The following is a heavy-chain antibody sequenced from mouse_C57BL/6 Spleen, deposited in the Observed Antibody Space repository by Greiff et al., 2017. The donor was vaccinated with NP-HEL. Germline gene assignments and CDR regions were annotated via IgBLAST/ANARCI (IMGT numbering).Heavy chain of an antibody. CDR2: ISSGSSTI. CDR3: ARDDYVLYYAMDY. V-gene: IGHV5-17*01. Sequence: EVKLMESGGGLVKPGGSLKLSCAASGFTFSDYGMHWVRQAPEKGLEWVAYISSGSSTIYYADTVKGRFNISRDNAKNTLFLQMTSLRSEDTAMYYCARDDYVLYYAMDYWGQGTSVTVSS. J-gene: IGHJ4*01. D-gene: IGHD2-4*01. CDR1: GFTFSDYG.